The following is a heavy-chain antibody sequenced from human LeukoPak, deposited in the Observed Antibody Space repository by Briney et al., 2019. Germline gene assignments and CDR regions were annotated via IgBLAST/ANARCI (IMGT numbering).Heavy chain of an antibody. D-gene: IGHD2-21*02. V-gene: IGHV4-59*01. CDR3: ARGRRTAVVTDFDY. CDR2: IHYSGSS. Sequence: SETLSLTCTVSGGSISSYYWTWLRLPPGKGLEWIGYIHYSGSSRSHPSLNSRVTMSVDTSKSQFFLKLTSVTAADTAVYYCARGRRTAVVTDFDYWGQGTLVTVSS. J-gene: IGHJ4*02. CDR1: GGSISSYY.